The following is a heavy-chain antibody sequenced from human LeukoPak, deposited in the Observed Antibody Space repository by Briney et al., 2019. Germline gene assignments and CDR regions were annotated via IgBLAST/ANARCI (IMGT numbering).Heavy chain of an antibody. CDR1: GYSFPNSW. CDR3: ARSPAGSSSYDY. Sequence: GESLKISCKGSGYSFPNSWIGWVRQMPGKGLEWMGIIYPGNSNTRYSPSFQGQVTISADKSISTAYLQWSSLKASDTAMYYRARSPAGSSSYDYWGQGTLVTVSS. V-gene: IGHV5-51*01. J-gene: IGHJ4*02. D-gene: IGHD6-13*01. CDR2: IYPGNSNT.